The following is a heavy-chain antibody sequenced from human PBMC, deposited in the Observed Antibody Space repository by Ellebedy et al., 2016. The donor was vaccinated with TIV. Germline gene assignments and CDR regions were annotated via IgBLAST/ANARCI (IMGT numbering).Heavy chain of an antibody. J-gene: IGHJ5*02. V-gene: IGHV3-23*01. D-gene: IGHD4-23*01. CDR3: AKGYIKATVVTPGNWFDP. Sequence: GESLKISCAASGFTFSSYAMSWVRQAPGKGLEFVSSITAGGGSTYYADSVNGRFTISRDNSKNTLFLQMSRLSAEDTAVYYCAKGYIKATVVTPGNWFDPWGQGTLVTVSS. CDR2: ITAGGGST. CDR1: GFTFSSYA.